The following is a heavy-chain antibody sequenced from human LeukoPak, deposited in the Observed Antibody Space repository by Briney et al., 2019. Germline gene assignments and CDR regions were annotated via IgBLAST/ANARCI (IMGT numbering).Heavy chain of an antibody. CDR3: AKVSPVYGMDV. J-gene: IGHJ6*02. D-gene: IGHD1-14*01. CDR2: ISWNSGSI. V-gene: IGHV3-9*01. Sequence: QSGRSLRLSCAASGFTFDDYAMHWVRQAPGRGLEWVSGISWNSGSIGYADSVKGRFTISRDNAKNSLYLQMNSLRAEDTALYYCAKVSPVYGMDVWGQGTRSPSP. CDR1: GFTFDDYA.